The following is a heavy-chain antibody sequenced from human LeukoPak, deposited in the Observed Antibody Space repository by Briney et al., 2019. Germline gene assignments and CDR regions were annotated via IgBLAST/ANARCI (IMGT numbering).Heavy chain of an antibody. D-gene: IGHD3-22*01. Sequence: GGSLRLSCAASGFTFSSYAMHWVRQAPGKGLEWVAVISYDGSNKYYADSVKGRFTISRDNSKNTLYLQMNSLRAEDTAVYYCARDRLSGYYYDSSGYYIDYWGQGTLVTVSS. CDR3: ARDRLSGYYYDSSGYYIDY. CDR1: GFTFSSYA. J-gene: IGHJ4*02. CDR2: ISYDGSNK. V-gene: IGHV3-30*04.